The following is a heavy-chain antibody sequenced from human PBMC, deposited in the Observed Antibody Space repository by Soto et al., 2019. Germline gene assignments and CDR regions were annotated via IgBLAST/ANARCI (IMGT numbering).Heavy chain of an antibody. CDR3: ARGGIRWTQYFFAY. CDR1: GDSVSNTNYF. Sequence: SETLSLTCTVSGDSVSNTNYFWSWIRQPPGKGLEWIGYVYYTGTTDYNPSFKSRVTMSIDPSKNQFSLKVNSVTAADTAVYFCARGGIRWTQYFFAYWGQGAPVTVSS. CDR2: VYYTGTT. J-gene: IGHJ4*02. D-gene: IGHD5-18*01. V-gene: IGHV4-61*01.